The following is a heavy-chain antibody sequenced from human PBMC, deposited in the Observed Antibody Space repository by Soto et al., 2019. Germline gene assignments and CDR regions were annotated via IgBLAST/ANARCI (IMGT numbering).Heavy chain of an antibody. CDR3: ATRLPGAGCFDY. J-gene: IGHJ4*02. Sequence: EVQLLESGGGLVQPGGSRRLSCAASGFSFSNYAMNWVRQAPGKGLEWVSSVSAGGGTTFYADSVKGRFTISRDNSKNSLYLQMNSLRAEDTAVYYCATRLPGAGCFDYWGQGTLVTVSS. V-gene: IGHV3-23*01. CDR2: VSAGGGTT. D-gene: IGHD7-27*01. CDR1: GFSFSNYA.